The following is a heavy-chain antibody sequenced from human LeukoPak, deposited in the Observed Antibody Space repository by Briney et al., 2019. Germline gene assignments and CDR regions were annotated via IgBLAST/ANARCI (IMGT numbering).Heavy chain of an antibody. Sequence: GGSLRLSCAASGFTFSDYYMSWIRQAPGKGLEWVSYISSSGSTIYYADSVKGRFTISRDNAKNSLYLQMNSLRAEDTAVYYCARDHLYYYDSSEHFDYWGQGTLVTVSS. D-gene: IGHD3-22*01. CDR1: GFTFSDYY. CDR3: ARDHLYYYDSSEHFDY. V-gene: IGHV3-11*04. J-gene: IGHJ4*02. CDR2: ISSSGSTI.